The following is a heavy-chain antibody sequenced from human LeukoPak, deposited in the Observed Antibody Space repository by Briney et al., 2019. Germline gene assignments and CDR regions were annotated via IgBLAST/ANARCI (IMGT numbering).Heavy chain of an antibody. CDR2: IYYSGST. J-gene: IGHJ2*01. CDR3: ARDGTSSGSRRYLDL. V-gene: IGHV4-31*03. CDR1: GGSISSGGYY. Sequence: SETLSLTCTVSGGSISSGGYYWSWIRQHPGKGLEWIGYIYYSGSTYYNPSLKSRVTISVDTSKNQFSLKLSSVTAADTAVYYCARDGTSSGSRRYLDLWGRGTLVTVSS. D-gene: IGHD3-22*01.